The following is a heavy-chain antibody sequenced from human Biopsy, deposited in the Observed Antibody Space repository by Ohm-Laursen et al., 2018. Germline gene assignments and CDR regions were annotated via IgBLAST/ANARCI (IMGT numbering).Heavy chain of an antibody. CDR1: GDSFTSYA. J-gene: IGHJ6*02. CDR3: ARDTELPSVGLDYNFGMVV. V-gene: IGHV1-69*10. Sequence: SVKVSCKASGDSFTSYAIGWVRQAPGQGLEWMGGIIPIPNVATYAQKFQGRITITADESTSTAYMELSSLRSEDTAVYYCARDTELPSVGLDYNFGMVVWGQGTTVTVSS. D-gene: IGHD1-14*01. CDR2: IIPIPNVA.